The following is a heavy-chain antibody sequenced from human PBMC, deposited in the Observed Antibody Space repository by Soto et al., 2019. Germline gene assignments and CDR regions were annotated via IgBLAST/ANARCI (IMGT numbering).Heavy chain of an antibody. D-gene: IGHD1-20*01. CDR1: GFTFSSYW. J-gene: IGHJ6*03. CDR2: IKQDGSEK. CDR3: ARYKYPYYYYYMDV. V-gene: IGHV3-7*03. Sequence: GGSLRLSCAASGFTFSSYWMSWVRQAPGKGLEWVAKIKQDGSEKYYVDSVKGRFTISRDNAKNSLYLQMNSLRAEDTAVYYCARYKYPYYYYYMDVWGKGTTVPVSS.